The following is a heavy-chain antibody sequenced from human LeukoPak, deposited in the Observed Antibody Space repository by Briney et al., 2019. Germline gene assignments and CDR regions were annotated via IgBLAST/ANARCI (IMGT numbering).Heavy chain of an antibody. J-gene: IGHJ3*02. D-gene: IGHD3-16*01. Sequence: GGSLRLSCAASGFTFSSYGMSWVRQAPGKGLEGVSGISGSGGSTYYADSVQGRFTISRDNSKNTLYPQMNSPRAEDTAVYYCAKGGFNGDGFDIWGQGTMVTVSS. CDR1: GFTFSSYG. CDR3: AKGGFNGDGFDI. CDR2: ISGSGGST. V-gene: IGHV3-23*01.